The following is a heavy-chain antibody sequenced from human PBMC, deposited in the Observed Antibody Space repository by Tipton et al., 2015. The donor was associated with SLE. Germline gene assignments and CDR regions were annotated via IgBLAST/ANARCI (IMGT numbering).Heavy chain of an antibody. Sequence: TLSLTCTVSGGSISSGGYYWSWIRQHPGKGLEWIGYIYYSGSTYYNPSLKSRVTISVDTSKNQFSLKLSSVTAADTAVYYCARARQQLDAFDIWGQGTMVTVSS. J-gene: IGHJ3*02. D-gene: IGHD6-13*01. CDR1: GGSISSGGYY. V-gene: IGHV4-31*03. CDR3: ARARQQLDAFDI. CDR2: IYYSGST.